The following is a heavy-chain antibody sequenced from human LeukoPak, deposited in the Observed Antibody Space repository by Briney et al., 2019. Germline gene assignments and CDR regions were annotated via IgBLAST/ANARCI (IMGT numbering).Heavy chain of an antibody. Sequence: ASVKVSCKASGYTFTGYYMHWVRQAPGQGLEWMGWINPNSGGTNYAQKFQGRVTMTRDTSISTAYMELSRLTFDDTAVYYCARDLSSTSNWEFDYWGQGTVVTVSS. CDR2: INPNSGGT. V-gene: IGHV1-2*02. J-gene: IGHJ4*02. D-gene: IGHD7-27*01. CDR3: ARDLSSTSNWEFDY. CDR1: GYTFTGYY.